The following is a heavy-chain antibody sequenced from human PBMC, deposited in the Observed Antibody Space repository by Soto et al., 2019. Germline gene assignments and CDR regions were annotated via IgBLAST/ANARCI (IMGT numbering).Heavy chain of an antibody. CDR2: IYYSGRT. D-gene: IGHD3-9*01. J-gene: IGHJ4*02. V-gene: IGHV4-31*03. Sequence: QVQLQESGQGLVKPYQTLSLTCLFPGAPISGGGSSWSWFRNPPGKGLEGIGYIYYSGRTYYNPSLKSRVTISVDTSKNQFSLKLSSVTAADTAVYYCARVKILRLGYFDYWGQGTLVTVSS. CDR1: GAPISGGGSS. CDR3: ARVKILRLGYFDY.